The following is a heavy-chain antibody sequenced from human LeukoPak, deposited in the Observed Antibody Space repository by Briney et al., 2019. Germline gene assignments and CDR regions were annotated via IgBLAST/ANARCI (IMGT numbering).Heavy chain of an antibody. V-gene: IGHV3-48*01. CDR3: ARVYGSGSYYPHFDY. Sequence: PGGSLRLSCAASGFTFSSYSMNWVRQAPGKGLEWVSYISSSSSTIYYADSVKGRFTISRDNAKNSLYLQMNSLRAEDTAVYYCARVYGSGSYYPHFDYWGQGTLVTVSS. CDR2: ISSSSSTI. D-gene: IGHD3-10*01. J-gene: IGHJ4*02. CDR1: GFTFSSYS.